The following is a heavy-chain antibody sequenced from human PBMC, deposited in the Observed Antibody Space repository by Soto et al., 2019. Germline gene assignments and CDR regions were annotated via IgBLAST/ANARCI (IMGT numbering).Heavy chain of an antibody. CDR1: GYTFTSYG. V-gene: IGHV1-18*04. D-gene: IGHD2-2*01. Sequence: QVQLVQSGAEVKKPGASVKVSCKASGYTFTSYGISWVRQAPGPGLEWMGWISAYNGSTNYAQKLQGRVTMTTDTYTSTAYIELRSLGSDDTAVYYCAREPGYCSSTSCYRVFCYYGMDVWGQGTTVTVSS. CDR2: ISAYNGST. CDR3: AREPGYCSSTSCYRVFCYYGMDV. J-gene: IGHJ6*02.